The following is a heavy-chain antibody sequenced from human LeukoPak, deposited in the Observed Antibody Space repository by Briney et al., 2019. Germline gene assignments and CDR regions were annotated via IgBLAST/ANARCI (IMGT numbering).Heavy chain of an antibody. CDR1: GFTFSSYA. J-gene: IGHJ4*02. CDR3: AKSRAAATTLLFDY. V-gene: IGHV3-23*01. Sequence: GGSLRLSCAASGFTFSSYAMSWVRQAPGKGLEWVSAITGSGDDAFYADSVKGRFTISRDNSKNTLYLQMNSLRAEDTAVYYCAKSRAAATTLLFDYWGQGTLVTVSS. CDR2: ITGSGDDA. D-gene: IGHD6-13*01.